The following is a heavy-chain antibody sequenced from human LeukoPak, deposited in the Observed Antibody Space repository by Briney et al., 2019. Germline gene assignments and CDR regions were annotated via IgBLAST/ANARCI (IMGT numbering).Heavy chain of an antibody. J-gene: IGHJ4*02. CDR2: IIPIFGTA. D-gene: IGHD4-11*01. CDR3: ARVSSNPYSFDY. V-gene: IGHV1-69*06. Sequence: SVKVSCKASGGTFSSYAISWVRQAPGQGLEWMGGIIPIFGTANYAQKFQGRVTITADKSTSTAYMELSSLRSEDTAVYYCARVSSNPYSFDYWGQGTLVTVSS. CDR1: GGTFSSYA.